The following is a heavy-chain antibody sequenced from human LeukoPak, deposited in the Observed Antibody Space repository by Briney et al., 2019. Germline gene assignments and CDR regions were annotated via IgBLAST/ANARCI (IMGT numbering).Heavy chain of an antibody. CDR1: GYTLTELS. CDR3: ATLYDILTGLDY. CDR2: FDPEDGET. J-gene: IGHJ4*02. Sequence: ASVKVSCKVSGYTLTELSMHWVRQAPGKGLEWMGGFDPEDGETIYAQKFQGRVTMTEDTSTDTAHMELSSLRSEDTAVYYCATLYDILTGLDYWGQGTLVTVSS. V-gene: IGHV1-24*01. D-gene: IGHD3-9*01.